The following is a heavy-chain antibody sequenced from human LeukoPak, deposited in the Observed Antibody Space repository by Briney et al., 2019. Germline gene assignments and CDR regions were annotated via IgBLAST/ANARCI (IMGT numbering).Heavy chain of an antibody. V-gene: IGHV3-74*01. CDR3: ASMAVAGTVYYYGMDV. Sequence: GGSLRLSCAASGFTFSSYWMHWVRQAPGKGLVWVSRINSDGSSTSYADSVKGRFTISRDNAKNTLYLQMNSLRAKDTAVYYCASMAVAGTVYYYGMDVWGQGTTVTVSS. CDR2: INSDGSST. CDR1: GFTFSSYW. J-gene: IGHJ6*02. D-gene: IGHD6-13*01.